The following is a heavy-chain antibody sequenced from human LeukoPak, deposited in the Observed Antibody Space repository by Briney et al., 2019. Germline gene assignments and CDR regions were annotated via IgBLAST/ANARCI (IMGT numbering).Heavy chain of an antibody. Sequence: PGGSLRLSCAASGFTFSDYYMSWIRQAPGKGLEWVSVISGGGGSTHVADSVKGRFTISRDNSKNTLFLQMNSLRAEETAVYYCAKSTSFYGSGSYDYWGQGTLVTVSS. CDR1: GFTFSDYY. CDR3: AKSTSFYGSGSYDY. CDR2: ISGGGGST. D-gene: IGHD3-10*01. J-gene: IGHJ4*02. V-gene: IGHV3-23*01.